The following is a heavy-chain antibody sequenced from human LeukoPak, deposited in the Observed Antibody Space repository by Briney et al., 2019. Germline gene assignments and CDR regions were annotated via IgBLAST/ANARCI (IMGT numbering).Heavy chain of an antibody. V-gene: IGHV3-53*01. J-gene: IGHJ4*02. CDR3: ATGELAAADFDY. CDR2: FYSGGGT. Sequence: LTGGSLRLSCAASGFTLSNHAMSWVRQAPGKGLEWVSVFYSGGGTYYADSVKGRFTISRDNSKNTLYLQMNSLRAEDTAVYYCATGELAAADFDYWGQGTLVTVSS. D-gene: IGHD6-13*01. CDR1: GFTLSNHA.